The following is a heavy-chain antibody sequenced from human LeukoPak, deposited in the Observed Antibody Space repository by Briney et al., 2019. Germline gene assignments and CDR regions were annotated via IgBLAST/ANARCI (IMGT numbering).Heavy chain of an antibody. CDR2: IRYDGSNK. D-gene: IGHD4-11*01. CDR3: AKDTTVTTEAYFDY. V-gene: IGHV3-30*02. J-gene: IGHJ4*02. Sequence: GGSLRLSCAASGFTFSSYGMHWVRQAPGKGLEWVAFIRYDGSNKYYADSVKGRFTISRDNSKNTLYLQMNSLRAEDTAVYYCAKDTTVTTEAYFDYWGQGTLVTVSS. CDR1: GFTFSSYG.